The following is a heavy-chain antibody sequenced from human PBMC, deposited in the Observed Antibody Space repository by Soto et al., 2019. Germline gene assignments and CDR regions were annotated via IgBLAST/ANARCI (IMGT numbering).Heavy chain of an antibody. CDR3: AGGFGGRMDD. CDR1: GTIFSSYT. D-gene: IGHD3-10*01. V-gene: IGHV1-69*02. J-gene: IGHJ6*02. CDR2: IIPILGET. Sequence: QVQLVQSGAEVKKPGSSVRVSCKASGTIFSSYTISWVRQAPGQGLEWMGRIIPILGETNSAQKFQGRVTLTADKSTNTAYMELNSLRLEDTAVYYCAGGFGGRMDDWGQGTTVTVSS.